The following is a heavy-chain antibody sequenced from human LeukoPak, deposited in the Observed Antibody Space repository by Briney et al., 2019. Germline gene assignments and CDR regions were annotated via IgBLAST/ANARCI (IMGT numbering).Heavy chain of an antibody. CDR2: ISGGGTTI. CDR1: GFPFSSYE. V-gene: IGHV3-48*03. D-gene: IGHD1-26*01. J-gene: IGHJ3*02. Sequence: PGGSLRLPLAAPGFPFSSYEMNWVRQAPGKGLGGVLYISGGGTTIYLADSVKGRFTISRDNAKNSLYLQMNSLRAEDTAVYYCAREGWGLSVADAFDIWGQGTMVTVSS. CDR3: AREGWGLSVADAFDI.